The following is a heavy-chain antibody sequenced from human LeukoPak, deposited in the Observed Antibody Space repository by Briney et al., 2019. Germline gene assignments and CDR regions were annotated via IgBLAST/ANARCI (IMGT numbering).Heavy chain of an antibody. Sequence: SETLSLTCTVSGGSISSSSYYWGWIRQPPGKGLEWIGNIYYTGSTYYNPSLKSRVTISVDTSKNQFSLKLSSVTAADTAVYYCARGRGAREHSLGNWGQGTLVTVSS. V-gene: IGHV4-39*01. CDR2: IYYTGST. D-gene: IGHD5-18*01. CDR3: ARGRGAREHSLGN. CDR1: GGSISSSSYY. J-gene: IGHJ4*02.